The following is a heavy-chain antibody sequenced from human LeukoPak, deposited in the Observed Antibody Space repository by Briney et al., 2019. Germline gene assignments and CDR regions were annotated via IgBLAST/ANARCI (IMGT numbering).Heavy chain of an antibody. Sequence: GGSLRLSCAASGFTFSSYSMNWVRQAPGKGLEWVSSISSSSSYIYYADSVKGRFTISRDNAKNSLYLQMNSLRAEDTAVYCCARAGYCSGGSCYHDFDYWGQGTLVTVSS. V-gene: IGHV3-21*01. CDR2: ISSSSSYI. CDR3: ARAGYCSGGSCYHDFDY. D-gene: IGHD2-15*01. CDR1: GFTFSSYS. J-gene: IGHJ4*02.